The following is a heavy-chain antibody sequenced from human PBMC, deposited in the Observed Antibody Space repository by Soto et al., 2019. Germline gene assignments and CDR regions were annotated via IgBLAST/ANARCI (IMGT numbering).Heavy chain of an antibody. CDR2: IIPMFGTA. Sequence: QVQLVQSGAEVKKPGSSVKVSCKAPGGTFSTDSISWVRQAPGQGLEWMGGIIPMFGTANNAQKFQGRVTITADESTSTTYMELSSLRSEDTAVYFCAREIDGYYGMDVWGQGTTVTVAS. V-gene: IGHV1-69*12. CDR3: AREIDGYYGMDV. CDR1: GGTFSTDS. J-gene: IGHJ6*02.